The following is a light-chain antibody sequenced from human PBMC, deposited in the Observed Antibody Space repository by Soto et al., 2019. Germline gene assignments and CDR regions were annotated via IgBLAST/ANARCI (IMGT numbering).Light chain of an antibody. J-gene: IGLJ2*01. CDR3: ASYAGSNKMI. CDR1: STDVGTYNY. Sequence: SALTQPPSASGSPGQSITISCTGTSTDVGTYNYVSWYQQHPGKAPKVMIYEVNKRPSGVPDRFSGSKSGNTASLTVSGVQAEDEADYYCASYAGSNKMIFGGGTKLTVL. CDR2: EVN. V-gene: IGLV2-8*01.